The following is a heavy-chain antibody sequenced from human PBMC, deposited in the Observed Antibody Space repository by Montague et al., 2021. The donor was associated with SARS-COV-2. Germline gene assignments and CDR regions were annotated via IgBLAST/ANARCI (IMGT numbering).Heavy chain of an antibody. J-gene: IGHJ4*02. CDR1: GGSISSGNW. Sequence: SETLSLTCAVSGGSISSGNWWSWVCQPPGKGLEWIGEIYHSGSTNYNPSLKSRGTITLDKSKNQFSLNLSSATAADTAVYYCARFFSSWTDWGQGTLVTVSS. CDR3: ARFFSSWTD. D-gene: IGHD6-13*01. CDR2: IYHSGST. V-gene: IGHV4-4*02.